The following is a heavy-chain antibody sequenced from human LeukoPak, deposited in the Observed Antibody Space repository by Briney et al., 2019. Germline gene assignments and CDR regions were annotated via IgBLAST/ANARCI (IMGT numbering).Heavy chain of an antibody. CDR1: GGSISSYY. V-gene: IGHV4-59*08. CDR3: ARLAGDAVAGIQPFDP. Sequence: SETLSLTCTVSGGSISSYYWSWIRQPPGKGLEWIGYIYYSGSTNYNPSLKSRVTISVDTSKNQFSLKLSSVTAADTAVYYCARLAGDAVAGIQPFDPWGQGTLVTVSS. J-gene: IGHJ5*02. CDR2: IYYSGST. D-gene: IGHD6-19*01.